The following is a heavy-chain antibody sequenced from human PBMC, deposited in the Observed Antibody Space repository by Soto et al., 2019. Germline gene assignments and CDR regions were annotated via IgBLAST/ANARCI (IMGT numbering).Heavy chain of an antibody. J-gene: IGHJ3*02. CDR3: ARVERGTATTVVDALDI. CDR2: MSHSGGT. Sequence: SETLSLTCAVYGGFVSSCSYYWSWIRQPPGKGLEWIGEMSHSGGTHFNPSLKSRVTISVDTSKNQFSLKMSSVTAADTALYYCARVERGTATTVVDALDIWGPGTMVTVSS. CDR1: GGFVSSCSYY. V-gene: IGHV4-34*01. D-gene: IGHD1-1*01.